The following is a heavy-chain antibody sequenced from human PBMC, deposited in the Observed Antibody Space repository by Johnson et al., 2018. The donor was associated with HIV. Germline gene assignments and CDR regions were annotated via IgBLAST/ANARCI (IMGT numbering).Heavy chain of an antibody. CDR1: GFTFSIYA. V-gene: IGHV3-13*01. D-gene: IGHD3-16*01. J-gene: IGHJ3*02. CDR3: ARGGADDAFDI. Sequence: DVQLAESGGGVVQPGRSLRLSCAASGFTFSIYAMHWVRQAPGKGLEWVSTIGTAGDTYYPGSVKGRFTVSREDAKNTLYLEMNSLRAEDTAVYYCARGGADDAFDIWGQGTMVTVSS. CDR2: IGTAGDT.